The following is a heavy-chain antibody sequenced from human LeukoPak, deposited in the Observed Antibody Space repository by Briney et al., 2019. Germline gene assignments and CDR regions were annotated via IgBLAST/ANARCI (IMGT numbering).Heavy chain of an antibody. J-gene: IGHJ4*02. CDR1: GGSISSSSYY. D-gene: IGHD6-6*01. Sequence: PSETLSLTCTVSGGSISSSSYYWGWIRKLVGKGLEWIGSIYYSGSTYYNPSLKSRVTISVDTSKNQFSLKLSSVTAADTAVYYYASEYSSSSLFDYCGQGTLVTVSS. V-gene: IGHV4-39*01. CDR2: IYYSGST. CDR3: ASEYSSSSLFDY.